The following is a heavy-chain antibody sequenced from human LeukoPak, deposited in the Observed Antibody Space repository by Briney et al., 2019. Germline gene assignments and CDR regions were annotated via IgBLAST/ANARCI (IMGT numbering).Heavy chain of an antibody. J-gene: IGHJ4*02. CDR1: GFTFKICG. CDR3: ARDRTNFVDY. Sequence: GGSLRLSCAASGFTFKICGMHWVRQAPGKGLEWVGVIWNDGSTTFYADSVRGRFTISRDNSKNTLYLQMNSLRAGDTAVYYCARDRTNFVDYWGQGTLVTVSS. D-gene: IGHD3-9*01. CDR2: IWNDGSTT. V-gene: IGHV3-33*01.